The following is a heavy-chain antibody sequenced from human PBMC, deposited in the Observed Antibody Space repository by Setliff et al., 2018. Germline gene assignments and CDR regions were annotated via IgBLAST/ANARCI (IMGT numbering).Heavy chain of an antibody. CDR1: GYAFSDYG. CDR2: ISPHTGNT. V-gene: IGHV1-18*01. Sequence: ASVKVSCKASGYAFSDYGVTWVRQAPGQGLEWVGWISPHTGNTYYAPNFEGRVSLTTDTSTSTAYMELRSLTSDDTAIYYCSRLVRYCSKTTCQTASGAEVWGQGTLVTVSS. CDR3: SRLVRYCSKTTCQTASGAEV. D-gene: IGHD2-15*01. J-gene: IGHJ4*02.